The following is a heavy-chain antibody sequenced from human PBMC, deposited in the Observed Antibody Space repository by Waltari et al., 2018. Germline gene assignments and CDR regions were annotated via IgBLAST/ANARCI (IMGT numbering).Heavy chain of an antibody. CDR3: ARVSPMATMGLRVRLGAFDI. V-gene: IGHV3-48*01. D-gene: IGHD5-12*01. CDR1: GFPFSSYS. CDR2: ISSSSSTI. Sequence: EVQLVESGGGLVQPGGSLRLPCAASGFPFSSYSMNWVRRAPGKGLGWVSYISSSSSTIYYADSVKGRFTISRDNAKNSLYLQMNSLRAEDTAVYYCARVSPMATMGLRVRLGAFDIWGQGTMVTVSS. J-gene: IGHJ3*02.